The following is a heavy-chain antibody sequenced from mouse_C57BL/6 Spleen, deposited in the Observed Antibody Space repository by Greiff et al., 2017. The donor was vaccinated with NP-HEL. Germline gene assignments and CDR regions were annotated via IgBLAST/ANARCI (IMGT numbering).Heavy chain of an antibody. V-gene: IGHV1-69*01. CDR3: ASMVTAGGVN. J-gene: IGHJ3*01. CDR1: GYTFTSYW. CDR2: IDPSDSYT. Sequence: QVQLQQPGAELVMPGASVKLSCKASGYTFTSYWMHWVKQRPGQGLEWIGEIDPSDSYTNYNQKFKGKSTLTVDKSSSTAYMQLSSLTSEDSAVYYCASMVTAGGVNWGQGTLVTVSA. D-gene: IGHD2-2*01.